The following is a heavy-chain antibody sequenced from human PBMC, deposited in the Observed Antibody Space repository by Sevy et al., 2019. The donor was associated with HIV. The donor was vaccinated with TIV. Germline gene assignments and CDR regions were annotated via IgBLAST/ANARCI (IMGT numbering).Heavy chain of an antibody. V-gene: IGHV3-33*01. J-gene: IGHJ4*02. Sequence: GESLKISCAASGFTFSNYGMHWVRQDPGKGLEWVAVIWNDGSNKYYADSVKGRFTISRDNSKNTLYLQMNSLRVEDTAVYFCARGGDFNDRSAKRDFDYWGQGTLVTVSS. CDR2: IWNDGSNK. CDR3: ARGGDFNDRSAKRDFDY. CDR1: GFTFSNYG. D-gene: IGHD3-22*01.